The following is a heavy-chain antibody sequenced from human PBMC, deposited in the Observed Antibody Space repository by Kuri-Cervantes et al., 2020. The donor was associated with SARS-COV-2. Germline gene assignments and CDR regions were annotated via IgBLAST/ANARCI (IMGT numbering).Heavy chain of an antibody. CDR2: IFSNDEK. Sequence: SGPTLVKPTATLTLTCTVSGFSLSNARMGVSWIRQPPGKALEWLAHIFSNDEKSYSTSLKSRLTISKDTSKSQVVLTMTNVDPVDTATYYCAHIQTLPYCGGDCYYDYWGQGTLVTVSS. V-gene: IGHV2-26*01. D-gene: IGHD2-21*02. CDR3: AHIQTLPYCGGDCYYDY. J-gene: IGHJ4*02. CDR1: GFSLSNARMG.